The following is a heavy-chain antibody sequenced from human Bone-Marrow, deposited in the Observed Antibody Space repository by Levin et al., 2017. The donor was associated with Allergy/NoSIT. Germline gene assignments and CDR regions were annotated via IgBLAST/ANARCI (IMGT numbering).Heavy chain of an antibody. CDR2: IHYSGST. CDR1: GGSISSYY. J-gene: IGHJ4*02. CDR3: ARDDSSGYFDY. V-gene: IGHV4-59*01. D-gene: IGHD3-22*01. Sequence: PSETLSLTCTVSGGSISSYYWSWIRQPPGKGLEWIGHIHYSGSTNYNPSLKSRVTISVDTSMNQISLKLSSVTAADTGVYYCARDDSSGYFDYWGQGTLVTVSS.